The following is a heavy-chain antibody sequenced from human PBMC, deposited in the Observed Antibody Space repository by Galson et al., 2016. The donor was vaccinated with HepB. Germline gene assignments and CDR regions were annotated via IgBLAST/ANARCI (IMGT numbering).Heavy chain of an antibody. CDR1: GFVFSNFG. CDR3: AKERLVRRIFDH. J-gene: IGHJ4*02. Sequence: SLRLSCGASGFVFSNFGLSWVRQAPGKGLEWVASISTRRTTYYSDSVQGRFTISRDNSNNTLYLQMNGLRAEDTAVYYCAKERLVRRIFDHWGQGTLLTVSS. CDR2: ISTRRTT. D-gene: IGHD1-1*01. V-gene: IGHV3-23*01.